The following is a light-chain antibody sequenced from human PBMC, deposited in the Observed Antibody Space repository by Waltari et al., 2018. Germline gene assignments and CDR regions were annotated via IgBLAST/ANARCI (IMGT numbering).Light chain of an antibody. V-gene: IGLV1-47*01. CDR2: RNN. Sequence: QSVLTQPPSASGTPGQRVTISCSGSSSNIGRTYVYLYQQLPGTAPKLLIYRNNQRPSGVPDRFSGSKSGTSASLAISGLRSEDEADYYCAAWDDSLSGPKVFGGGTKLTVL. J-gene: IGLJ2*01. CDR1: SSNIGRTY. CDR3: AAWDDSLSGPKV.